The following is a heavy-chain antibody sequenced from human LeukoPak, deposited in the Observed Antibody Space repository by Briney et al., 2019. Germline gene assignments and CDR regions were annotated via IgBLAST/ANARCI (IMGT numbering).Heavy chain of an antibody. V-gene: IGHV3-23*01. CDR1: GFTFSSYA. D-gene: IGHD3-10*01. CDR2: ISGSGGST. Sequence: GGSLRLSCAASGFTFSSYAMSWVRQAPGKGLEWVSAISGSGGSTYYADSVKGRFTISRDNSKNTLYLQINSLRAEDTAVYYCAKEVYYYGSGSYYNAIDYWGQGTLVTVSS. J-gene: IGHJ4*02. CDR3: AKEVYYYGSGSYYNAIDY.